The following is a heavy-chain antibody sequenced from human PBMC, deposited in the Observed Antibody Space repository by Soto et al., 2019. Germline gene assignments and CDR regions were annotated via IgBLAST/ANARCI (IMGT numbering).Heavy chain of an antibody. D-gene: IGHD2-2*01. V-gene: IGHV1-18*01. Sequence: QVQLVQSGVEVKKPGASVKVSCKASGYTFTTYGISWLRQAPGQGLEWMGWISAYNGNTNYAQGLQGRVTMTLDTSTSTVYIELRSLTSDDTAVYYCASHGGYAPLDYWGQGTLVTVSS. CDR2: ISAYNGNT. CDR3: ASHGGYAPLDY. J-gene: IGHJ4*02. CDR1: GYTFTTYG.